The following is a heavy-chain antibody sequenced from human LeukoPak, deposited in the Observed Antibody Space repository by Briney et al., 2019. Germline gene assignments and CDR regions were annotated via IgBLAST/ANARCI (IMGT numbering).Heavy chain of an antibody. J-gene: IGHJ4*02. Sequence: PGGSLRLSCAASGFTFSSYGMHWVRQAPGKGLEWVALIWYDGSNEYYADSVKGRFTISRDNSKNTLYLQMNSLRAEDTAAYYCARGTEGDYWGQGTLVTVSS. D-gene: IGHD3/OR15-3a*01. CDR2: IWYDGSNE. CDR1: GFTFSSYG. CDR3: ARGTEGDY. V-gene: IGHV3-33*01.